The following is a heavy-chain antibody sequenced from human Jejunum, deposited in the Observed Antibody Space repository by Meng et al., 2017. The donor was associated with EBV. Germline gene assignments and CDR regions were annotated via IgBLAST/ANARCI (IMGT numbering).Heavy chain of an antibody. J-gene: IGHJ4*02. CDR3: ARDSQYLARGYFDY. V-gene: IGHV4-4*02. CDR1: GGSINSKNW. D-gene: IGHD2/OR15-2a*01. CDR2: IDHSGST. Sequence: QVQLQESGPGLVQPSVTLSPTCTVSGGSINSKNWWHWVRQAPGKGLEWIGEIDHSGSTHYNPSLKSRVTISLGTSMNQFSLELTSPTAADTAVYYCARDSQYLARGYFDYWGQGALVTVSS.